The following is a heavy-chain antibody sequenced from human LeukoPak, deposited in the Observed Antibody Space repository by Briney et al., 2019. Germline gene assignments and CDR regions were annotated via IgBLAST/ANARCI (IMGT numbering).Heavy chain of an antibody. CDR3: ARVGITIFGVVKNYYYMDV. CDR1: GGSISSSSYY. CDR2: IYYSGST. D-gene: IGHD3-3*01. Sequence: PSETLSLTCTVSGGSISSSSYYWGWIRQPPGKGLEWIGSIYYSGSTYYNPSLKSRVTISVDTSKNQFSLKLSSVTAADTAVYYCARVGITIFGVVKNYYYMDVWGKGTTVTVSS. J-gene: IGHJ6*03. V-gene: IGHV4-39*07.